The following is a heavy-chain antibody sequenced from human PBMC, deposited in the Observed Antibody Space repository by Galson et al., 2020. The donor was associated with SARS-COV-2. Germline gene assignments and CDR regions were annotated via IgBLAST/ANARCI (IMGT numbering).Heavy chain of an antibody. J-gene: IGHJ4*02. CDR2: INKDGSEK. V-gene: IGHV3-7*01. Sequence: GGSLTLSCAASGFTFSNSWMTWVRQAPGKGLEWVANINKDGSEKFYVDSVKGRFTISRDNAQNSLYLQMSSLRVEDTAVYYCARGGSTSSWYWRVWGRGTLVTVSS. D-gene: IGHD6-13*01. CDR3: ARGGSTSSWYWRV. CDR1: GFTFSNSW.